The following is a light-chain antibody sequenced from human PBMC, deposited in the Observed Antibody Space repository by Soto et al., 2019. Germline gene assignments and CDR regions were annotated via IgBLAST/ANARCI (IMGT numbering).Light chain of an antibody. CDR1: QSVSSY. CDR2: AAS. CDR3: QQRSNWPCT. V-gene: IGKV3-11*01. Sequence: EIVLTQSPATLSLSPGERATLSCRASQSVSSYLAWYHQKPGQAPRLLIYAASNRATGLPARFSGSGSGTDFTLTISSLEPEDLAVYYCQQRSNWPCTFGGGTKVEIK. J-gene: IGKJ4*01.